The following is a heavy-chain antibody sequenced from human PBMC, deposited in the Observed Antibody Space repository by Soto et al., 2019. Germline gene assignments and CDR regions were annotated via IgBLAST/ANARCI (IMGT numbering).Heavy chain of an antibody. CDR1: GFTFSSYD. J-gene: IGHJ2*01. Sequence: LRLSCAASGFTFSSYDIHWVRQATGKGLEWVSGTGTAGDTYSPGSVKGRVTISRENAKNPLYLQMNSLRAGDTAVYYCVRAARRYWYFDLWGRGTLVTVSS. V-gene: IGHV3-13*01. D-gene: IGHD6-6*01. CDR2: TGTAGDT. CDR3: VRAARRYWYFDL.